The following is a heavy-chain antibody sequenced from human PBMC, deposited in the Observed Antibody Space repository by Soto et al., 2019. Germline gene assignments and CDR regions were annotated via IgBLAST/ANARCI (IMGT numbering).Heavy chain of an antibody. V-gene: IGHV1-69*01. Sequence: KVSCKSSVVAFSSYGSICVQPAPRQGLEWMGGIIPILGTANYAQKFQGRVTITADESTSTAYMELSSLRSEDTAVYYCARVMFPLLRTDAFDIWGQGTM. CDR3: ARVMFPLLRTDAFDI. CDR1: VVAFSSYG. J-gene: IGHJ3*02. CDR2: IIPILGTA. D-gene: IGHD3-10*02.